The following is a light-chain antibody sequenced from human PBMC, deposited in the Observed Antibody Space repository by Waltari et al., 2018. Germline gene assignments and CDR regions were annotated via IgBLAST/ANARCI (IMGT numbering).Light chain of an antibody. CDR3: HQSRTFPIT. Sequence: EVVLTQSPDFQSVTLKEKVTITCRASQSIGSSVHWYQQKPDPSPKLLITYASQSFSGAPSRFSGSGSGTDFTLTRNGLEAEDAATYYCHQSRTFPITVGQGTRLEIK. CDR2: YAS. J-gene: IGKJ5*01. V-gene: IGKV6-21*01. CDR1: QSIGSS.